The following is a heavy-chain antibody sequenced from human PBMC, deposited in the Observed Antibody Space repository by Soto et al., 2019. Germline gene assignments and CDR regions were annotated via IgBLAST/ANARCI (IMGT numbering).Heavy chain of an antibody. J-gene: IGHJ6*04. D-gene: IGHD1-1*01. CDR3: AKNGQLPEYDYGMDV. CDR1: GYTFTRYG. V-gene: IGHV1-18*01. CDR2: ISGYNGDT. Sequence: QGQLVQSGPEVKKPGASVKVSCKASGYTFTRYGISLVRQAPGQGLEWMGWISGYNGDTNYAQKVQGRVTMTIDTTTSTAYMELRSLTSDDTAIYYCAKNGQLPEYDYGMDVWGKGTTVTVSS.